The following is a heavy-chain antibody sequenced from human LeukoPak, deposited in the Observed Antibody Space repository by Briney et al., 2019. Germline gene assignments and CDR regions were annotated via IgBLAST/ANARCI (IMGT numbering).Heavy chain of an antibody. Sequence: ASVKVSGKASGCTFATYGFCWVRQAPGHGLEWMGWISANTGKTDYAQKFQGRVTMTTDTSTSTAYMELRSLRPDDTAVYYCAKVAGDRMDYWGQGTLLTVSS. D-gene: IGHD6-13*01. CDR3: AKVAGDRMDY. V-gene: IGHV1-18*01. CDR2: ISANTGKT. CDR1: GCTFATYG. J-gene: IGHJ4*02.